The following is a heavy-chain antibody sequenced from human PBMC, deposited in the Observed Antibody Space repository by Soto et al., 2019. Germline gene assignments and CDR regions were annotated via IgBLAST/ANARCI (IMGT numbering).Heavy chain of an antibody. D-gene: IGHD5-12*01. CDR2: INHSGST. V-gene: IGHV4-34*01. Sequence: SETLSLTCAVYGGSFSGYYWSWIRQPPGKGLEWIGEINHSGSTNYNPSLKSRVTISVDTSKNQFSLKLSSVTAADTAVYYCARGLPKMSRKTVRGYSGYDYAGGQGYYYYMDVWGKGTTVTVSS. CDR3: ARGLPKMSRKTVRGYSGYDYAGGQGYYYYMDV. CDR1: GGSFSGYY. J-gene: IGHJ6*03.